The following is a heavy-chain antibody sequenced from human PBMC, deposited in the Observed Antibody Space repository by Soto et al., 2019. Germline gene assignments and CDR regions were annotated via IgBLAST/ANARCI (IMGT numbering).Heavy chain of an antibody. CDR2: IYHSGGT. V-gene: IGHV4-4*02. J-gene: IGHJ4*02. D-gene: IGHD6-6*01. Sequence: SETLSLTCAVSGGSISSSNWWSWVRQPPGKGLEWIGEIYHSGGTNYNPSLKSRVTISVDKSKNQFSLKLSSVTAADTAVYYCARRGIAASHTVSYWGQGTLVTVYS. CDR3: ARRGIAASHTVSY. CDR1: GGSISSSNW.